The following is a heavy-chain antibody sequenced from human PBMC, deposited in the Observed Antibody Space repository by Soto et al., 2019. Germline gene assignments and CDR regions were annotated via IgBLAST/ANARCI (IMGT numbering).Heavy chain of an antibody. Sequence: SETLSLTCAVYGGSFSGYYWSWIRQPPGKGLEWIGEINHSVSTNYNPSLKSRVTISVDTSKNQFSLKLSSVTAADTAVYYCARGTPLELLSWFAPWGQGTLVTFSS. CDR1: GGSFSGYY. V-gene: IGHV4-34*01. CDR2: INHSVST. J-gene: IGHJ5*02. CDR3: ARGTPLELLSWFAP. D-gene: IGHD1-7*01.